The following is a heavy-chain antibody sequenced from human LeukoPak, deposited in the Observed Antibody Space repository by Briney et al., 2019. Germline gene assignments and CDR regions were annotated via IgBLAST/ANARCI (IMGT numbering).Heavy chain of an antibody. CDR3: ARENVGFSVPAAMAGLGYYYYYMDV. Sequence: SETLSLTCTVSGGSISSSSYYWSWIRQPPGKGLEWIGEINHSGSTNYNPSLKSRVTISVDTSKNQFSLKLSSVTAADTAVYYCARENVGFSVPAAMAGLGYYYYYMDVWGKGTTVTVSS. D-gene: IGHD2-2*01. V-gene: IGHV4-39*07. J-gene: IGHJ6*03. CDR1: GGSISSSSYY. CDR2: INHSGST.